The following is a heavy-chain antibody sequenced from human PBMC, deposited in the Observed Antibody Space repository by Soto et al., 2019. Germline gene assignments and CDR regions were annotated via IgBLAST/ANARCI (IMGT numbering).Heavy chain of an antibody. CDR2: IIPIFGTA. CDR3: ARVWFGEKYYYYGMDV. J-gene: IGHJ6*02. V-gene: IGHV1-69*13. CDR1: GGTFSSYS. Sequence: GASVKVSCKASGGTFSSYSISWGRQAPGQGLEWMGGIIPIFGTANYAQKFQGRVTITADESTSTAYMELSSLRSEDTAVYYCARVWFGEKYYYYGMDVWGQGTTVTVSS. D-gene: IGHD3-10*01.